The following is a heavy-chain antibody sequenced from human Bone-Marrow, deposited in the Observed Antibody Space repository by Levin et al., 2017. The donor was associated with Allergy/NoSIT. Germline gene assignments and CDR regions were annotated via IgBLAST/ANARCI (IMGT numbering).Heavy chain of an antibody. V-gene: IGHV3-48*03. CDR1: GFTFSSFE. Sequence: GESLKISCAASGFTFSSFEMNWLRQAPGKGLEWVAYISSSGHIVYYGDSVRGRFTISREDAENSMFLQMDGLRVDDTALYYCARGSPATLYGSVIGNWFDSWGHGTLVTVSS. CDR3: ARGSPATLYGSVIGNWFDS. D-gene: IGHD2-2*01. CDR2: ISSSGHIV. J-gene: IGHJ5*01.